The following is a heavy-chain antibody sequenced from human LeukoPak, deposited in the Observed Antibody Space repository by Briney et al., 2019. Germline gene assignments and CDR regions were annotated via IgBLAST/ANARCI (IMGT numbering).Heavy chain of an antibody. CDR2: FYTSGST. J-gene: IGHJ4*02. Sequence: SETLSLTCTVSGGSISSGSYYWSWIRQPAGKGLEWIGRFYTSGSTNYNPSLKSRVTISVDTSKNQFSLKLSSVTAADTAVYYCARKAPRARPFDYWGQGTLVTVSS. CDR3: ARKAPRARPFDY. CDR1: GGSISSGSYY. V-gene: IGHV4-61*02.